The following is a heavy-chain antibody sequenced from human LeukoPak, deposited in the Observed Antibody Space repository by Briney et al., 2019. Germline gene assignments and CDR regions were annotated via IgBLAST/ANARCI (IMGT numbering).Heavy chain of an antibody. V-gene: IGHV3-9*01. CDR2: ISWNSDSI. J-gene: IGHJ4*02. Sequence: GRSLRLSCAASGFTFDDYAMHWVRQAPGKGLEWVSGISWNSDSIGYADSVKGRFTISRDNAKNSLLLQMNSLRAEDTALYYCAKDMYYGSGSISWDYWGQGTLVAVSS. CDR1: GFTFDDYA. D-gene: IGHD3-10*01. CDR3: AKDMYYGSGSISWDY.